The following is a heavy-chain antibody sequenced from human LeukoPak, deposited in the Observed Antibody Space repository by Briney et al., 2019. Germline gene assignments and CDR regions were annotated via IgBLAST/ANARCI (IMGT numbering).Heavy chain of an antibody. D-gene: IGHD3-22*01. V-gene: IGHV3-48*03. CDR2: ISSSGSTI. J-gene: IGHJ4*02. CDR3: ARKNYYDSSGYYSD. CDR1: GFTFSSYE. Sequence: GGSLRLSCAASGFTFSSYEMNWVRQAPGKGLEWVSYISSSGSTIYYADSVKGRFTISRDNAKNSLYLQMNSLRAEDTALYYCARKNYYDSSGYYSDWGQGTLVTVSS.